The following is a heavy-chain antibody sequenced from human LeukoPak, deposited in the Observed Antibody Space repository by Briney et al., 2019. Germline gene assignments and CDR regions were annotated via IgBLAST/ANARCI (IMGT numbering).Heavy chain of an antibody. CDR1: GCSFNSYW. Sequence: WGGLKIPCNGSGCSFNSYWIGWERQMPGEGLEWMGIIYPGDSDTKYNPSFQGKVTISADKSISTAYLQWSSLKASDTAMYYCARHWGSSSRHYGMDVWGQGTTVTVSS. V-gene: IGHV5-51*01. CDR3: ARHWGSSSRHYGMDV. CDR2: IYPGDSDT. J-gene: IGHJ6*02. D-gene: IGHD6-13*01.